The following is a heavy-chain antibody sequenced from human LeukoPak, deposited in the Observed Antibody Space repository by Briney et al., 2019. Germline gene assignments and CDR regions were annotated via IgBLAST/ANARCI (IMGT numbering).Heavy chain of an antibody. Sequence: QPGRSLRLSCAASGFTFSSYGMHWVRQAPGKGLEWVAVISYDGSNKYYADSVKGRFTISRDNSKNTLYLQMNSLRAEDTAVYYCAKVYSSSWYGYFDYWGQGTLVTVSS. CDR2: ISYDGSNK. J-gene: IGHJ4*02. CDR1: GFTFSSYG. CDR3: AKVYSSSWYGYFDY. V-gene: IGHV3-30*18. D-gene: IGHD6-13*01.